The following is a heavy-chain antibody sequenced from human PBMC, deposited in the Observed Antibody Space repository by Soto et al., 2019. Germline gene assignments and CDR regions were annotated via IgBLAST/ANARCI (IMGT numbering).Heavy chain of an antibody. CDR1: GFIFENFG. V-gene: IGHV3-23*01. Sequence: GGSLRLSCAASGFIFENFGMSWVRQAPGKGLEWISSISGSGFNKYYADSVKGRFTISRDNSKSTVYLELNNLSAEDTAVYHCAKNQRVELAPLATVDCFDPWGQGSAVTVSS. CDR2: ISGSGFNK. J-gene: IGHJ5*02. CDR3: AKNQRVELAPLATVDCFDP. D-gene: IGHD3-3*02.